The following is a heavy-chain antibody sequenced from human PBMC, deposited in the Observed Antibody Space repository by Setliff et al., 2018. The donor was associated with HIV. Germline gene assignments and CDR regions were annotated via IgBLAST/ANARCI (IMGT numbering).Heavy chain of an antibody. CDR2: IYYSGST. V-gene: IGHV4-59*08. CDR1: GGSISSHY. J-gene: IGHJ4*02. Sequence: PSETLSLTCTVSGGSISSHYWSWIRQPPGKGLEWIGYIYYSGSTNYNPSLKSRVTISVDTSKNQFSLKVSSVTAADTAVYYCARVARGGSCPDYWGQGTLVTVSS. D-gene: IGHD2-15*01. CDR3: ARVARGGSCPDY.